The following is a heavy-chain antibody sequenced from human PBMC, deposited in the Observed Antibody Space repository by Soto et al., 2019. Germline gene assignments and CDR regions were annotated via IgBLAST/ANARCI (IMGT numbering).Heavy chain of an antibody. CDR1: GFTFSSYA. Sequence: QVQLVESGGGVVQPGRSLRLSCAASGFTFSSYAMHWVRQAPGKGLEWVAVISYDGSNKYYADSVKGRFTISRDNSKNTLYLQMNSLRAEDTAVYYCASVGPMYQLLLYGGRENNWFDTWGQGTLVTVSS. V-gene: IGHV3-30-3*01. CDR2: ISYDGSNK. CDR3: ASVGPMYQLLLYGGRENNWFDT. D-gene: IGHD2-2*01. J-gene: IGHJ5*02.